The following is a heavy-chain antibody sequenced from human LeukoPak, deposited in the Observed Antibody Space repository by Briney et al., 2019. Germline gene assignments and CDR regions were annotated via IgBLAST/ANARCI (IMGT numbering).Heavy chain of an antibody. V-gene: IGHV3-48*01. CDR3: ARDHHRRLYDSQARDTFDI. Sequence: PGGSLRLSCAASGFTFSSYSMNWVRQAPGKGLEWVSYISSSSSTIYYGDSVKGRFTISRDNAKSSLYLQMSSLRAEDTAVYYCARDHHRRLYDSQARDTFDIWGQGTMVTVSS. J-gene: IGHJ3*02. CDR2: ISSSSSTI. CDR1: GFTFSSYS. D-gene: IGHD3-22*01.